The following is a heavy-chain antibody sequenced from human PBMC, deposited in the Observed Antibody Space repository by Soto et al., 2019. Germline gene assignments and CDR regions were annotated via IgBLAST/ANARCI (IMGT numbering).Heavy chain of an antibody. D-gene: IGHD2-2*01. Sequence: ASVKVSCKASGYTFTGYYMHWVRQAPGQGLEWMGWINPNSGGTNYAQKFQGWVTTTRDTSISAAYMELSRLRSDDTAVYYCARGNIVVVPAIDYGMDVWGQGTTVTVSS. CDR2: INPNSGGT. V-gene: IGHV1-2*04. CDR1: GYTFTGYY. J-gene: IGHJ6*02. CDR3: ARGNIVVVPAIDYGMDV.